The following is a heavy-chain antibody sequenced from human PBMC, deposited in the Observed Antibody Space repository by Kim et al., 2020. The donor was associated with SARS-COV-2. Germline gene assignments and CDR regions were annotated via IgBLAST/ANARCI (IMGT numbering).Heavy chain of an antibody. CDR1: GGSISSGGYY. CDR3: ARAPLWFGELSENNWFDP. D-gene: IGHD3-10*01. J-gene: IGHJ5*02. V-gene: IGHV4-31*03. CDR2: IYYSGST. Sequence: SETLSLTCTVSGGSISSGGYYWSWIRQHPGKGLEWIGYIYYSGSTYYNPSLKSRVTISVDTSKNQFSLKLSSVTAADTAVYYCARAPLWFGELSENNWFDPWGQGTLVTVSS.